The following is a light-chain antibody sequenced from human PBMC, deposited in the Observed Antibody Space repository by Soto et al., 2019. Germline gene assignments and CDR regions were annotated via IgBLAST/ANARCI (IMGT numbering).Light chain of an antibody. CDR2: QDN. J-gene: IGLJ2*01. CDR1: KLGDKY. Sequence: SYELTQTPSVSVSPGQTVSITCSGDKLGDKYACWYQQKPGQSPVLVIYQDNKRPSGIPERFSGSNSGNTATLAISGTQAMDEADYYCQAWDSSTAVFGGGTKLTVL. V-gene: IGLV3-1*01. CDR3: QAWDSSTAV.